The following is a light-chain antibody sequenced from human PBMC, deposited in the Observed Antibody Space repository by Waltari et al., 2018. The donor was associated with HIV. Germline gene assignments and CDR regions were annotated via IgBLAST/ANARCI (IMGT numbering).Light chain of an antibody. CDR2: SNN. CDR1: SSNIGNNI. J-gene: IGLJ3*02. CDR3: AAWDDSLNGWV. V-gene: IGLV1-44*01. Sequence: QSVLTQPPSASGTPGQRVTISCSGSSSNIGNNIVNWYQQLPGTAPKLLIYSNNPRPSGVPDRCSGSKSGTSASLAISGLQSEDEADYYCAAWDDSLNGWVFGGGTKLTVL.